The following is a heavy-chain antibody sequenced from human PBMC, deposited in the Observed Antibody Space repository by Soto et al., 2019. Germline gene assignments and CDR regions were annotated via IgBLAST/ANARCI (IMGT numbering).Heavy chain of an antibody. CDR2: TRNKANSYTT. CDR1: GFTFSDHY. Sequence: GGSLRLSCAASGFTFSDHYMDWVRQAPGKGLEWVGRTRNKANSYTTEYAASVKGRFTISRDDSKNSLYLQMNSLKTEDTAVYYCARVFRDILTGYYYYYYMDVWGKGTTVTVSS. D-gene: IGHD3-9*01. CDR3: ARVFRDILTGYYYYYYMDV. J-gene: IGHJ6*03. V-gene: IGHV3-72*01.